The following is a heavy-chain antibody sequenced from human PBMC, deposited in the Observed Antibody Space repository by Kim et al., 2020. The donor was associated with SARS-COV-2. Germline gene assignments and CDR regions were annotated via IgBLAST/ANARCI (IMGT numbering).Heavy chain of an antibody. CDR3: ARDSDLSGSFFDL. D-gene: IGHD3-10*01. V-gene: IGHV3-30*01. J-gene: IGHJ5*02. Sequence: YYADSGKGRFTISRDSSNNTVYLQMNRLRPEDTALYFCARDSDLSGSFFDLWGQGTQVTVSS.